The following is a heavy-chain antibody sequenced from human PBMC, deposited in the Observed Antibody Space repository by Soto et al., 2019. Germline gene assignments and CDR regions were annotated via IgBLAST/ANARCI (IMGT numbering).Heavy chain of an antibody. CDR1: GFKWRVIA. CDR2: ISDTGGST. D-gene: IGHD2-21*01. Sequence: SLRVWIAAGGFKWRVIARHCVGQGPGVCLEYVSGISDTGGSTFHADSVKGRFTISRDNSKGTLFLQMSSLRAEDTAVYYCVKGSKGEYYYYYNGVDVRGQGTTVTVYS. J-gene: IGHJ6*02. CDR3: VKGSKGEYYYYYNGVDV. V-gene: IGHV3-64D*06.